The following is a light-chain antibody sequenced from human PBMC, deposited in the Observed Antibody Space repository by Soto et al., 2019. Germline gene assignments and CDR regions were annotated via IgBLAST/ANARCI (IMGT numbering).Light chain of an antibody. Sequence: QSALTQPASVSGSPGQSITISCTGTSSDVGGYNYVSWYQQNPGKAPKLMVYDVTHRPSGVSNRFSGSKSGNTASLTISGLQAEDEADYSCSSYTSSNTWVFGGGTQLTVL. V-gene: IGLV2-14*01. J-gene: IGLJ3*02. CDR1: SSDVGGYNY. CDR3: SSYTSSNTWV. CDR2: DVT.